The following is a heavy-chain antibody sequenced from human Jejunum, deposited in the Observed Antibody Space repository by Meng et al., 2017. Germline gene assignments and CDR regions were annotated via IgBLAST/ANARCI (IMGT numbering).Heavy chain of an antibody. J-gene: IGHJ4*01. V-gene: IGHV1-2*02. CDR1: GYTFTDYY. D-gene: IGHD3-22*01. CDR2: INPKSGDT. Sequence: ASVKVSCKASGYTFTDYYIHWVRQAPGQGLDYLGWINPKSGDTYSAQRFQGRVTMTRDTSNTAAYMEVSRLRSDDTAVYYCSRGPHYYDSSGYYWGHGTRVT. CDR3: SRGPHYYDSSGYY.